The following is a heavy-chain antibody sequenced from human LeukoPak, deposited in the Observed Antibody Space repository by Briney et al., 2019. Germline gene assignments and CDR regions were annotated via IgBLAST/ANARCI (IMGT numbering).Heavy chain of an antibody. CDR3: AKDGGYYFDY. CDR1: GFTFSSYG. J-gene: IGHJ4*02. V-gene: IGHV3-30*02. CDR2: IRYDGSNK. Sequence: GGSLRLSCAASGFTFSSYGMHWVRQAPGKGLEWVAFIRYDGSNKYYADSVKGRFTTSRDNSKNTLYLQMNILRAEDTAVYYCAKDGGYYFDYWGQGTLVTVSS.